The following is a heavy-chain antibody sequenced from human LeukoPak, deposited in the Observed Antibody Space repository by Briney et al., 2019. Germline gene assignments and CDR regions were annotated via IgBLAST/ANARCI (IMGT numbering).Heavy chain of an antibody. V-gene: IGHV3-48*04. CDR1: GFTFSSYG. CDR2: ISSSSSTI. D-gene: IGHD3-10*01. J-gene: IGHJ6*03. Sequence: GGSLRLSCAASGFTFSSYGMTWVRQAPGKGLEWVSYISSSSSTIYYADSVKGRFTISRDNAKNSLYLQMNSLRAEDTAVYYCARGGDLTYYYYMDVWGKGTTVTISS. CDR3: ARGGDLTYYYYMDV.